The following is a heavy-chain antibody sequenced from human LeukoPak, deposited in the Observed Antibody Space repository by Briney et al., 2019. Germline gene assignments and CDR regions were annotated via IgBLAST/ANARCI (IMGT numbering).Heavy chain of an antibody. Sequence: ASVKVSCKVSGYTLTELSMHWVRQAPGKGLEWMGGFDPEDGETIYAQKFQGRVTMTEDTSTDTAYMELGSLRSEDTAVYYCATESGHHYYDSSGHGWFDPWGQGTLVTVSS. D-gene: IGHD3-22*01. V-gene: IGHV1-24*01. J-gene: IGHJ5*02. CDR3: ATESGHHYYDSSGHGWFDP. CDR2: FDPEDGET. CDR1: GYTLTELS.